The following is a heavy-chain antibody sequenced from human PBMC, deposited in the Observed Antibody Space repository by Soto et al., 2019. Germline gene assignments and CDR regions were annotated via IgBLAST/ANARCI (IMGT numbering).Heavy chain of an antibody. J-gene: IGHJ4*02. Sequence: PSVTLSLTCSVSGASIRSGGYCWSWLRQSPGNGLEWIGHIYYTGSTFYSPSLKSRLTISLDTSKNQFSLDLRSVTAADTAMYYCARIEMASIKWGRGTLVTVSS. CDR1: GASIRSGGYC. CDR3: ARIEMASIK. V-gene: IGHV4-31*03. CDR2: IYYTGST.